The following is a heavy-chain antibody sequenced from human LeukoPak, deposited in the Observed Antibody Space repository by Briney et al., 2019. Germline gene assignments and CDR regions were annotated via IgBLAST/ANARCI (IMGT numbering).Heavy chain of an antibody. CDR3: TVEGYDSSGYYSGSHAFDI. V-gene: IGHV3-15*01. D-gene: IGHD3-22*01. CDR2: IISKADGGTT. J-gene: IGHJ3*02. Sequence: GGSLRLSCAASGLTVSSSYMSWVRQAPGKGLEWVGRIISKADGGTTNSAAPVKGRFTISRDDSKNTLYLQMNSLKTEDTAVYYCTVEGYDSSGYYSGSHAFDIWGQGTMVTVSS. CDR1: GLTVSSSY.